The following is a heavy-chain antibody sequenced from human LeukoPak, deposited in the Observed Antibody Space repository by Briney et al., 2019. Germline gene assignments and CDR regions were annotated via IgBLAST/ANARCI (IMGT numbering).Heavy chain of an antibody. CDR2: ISNSGSTK. CDR1: GFTFSNCE. V-gene: IGHV3-48*03. CDR3: AASEMTTLDV. Sequence: SGGSLRLSCAASGFTFSNCEMNWVRQAPGKGLEWVSYISNSGSTKYYADSVKGRFSISTDNAKNSLYLQMNSLRAEDTAVYYCAASEMTTLDVWGQGTMVAVSS. D-gene: IGHD5-24*01. J-gene: IGHJ3*01.